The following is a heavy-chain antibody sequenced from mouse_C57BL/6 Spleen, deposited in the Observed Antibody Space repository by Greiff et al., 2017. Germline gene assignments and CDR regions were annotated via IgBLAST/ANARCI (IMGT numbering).Heavy chain of an antibody. Sequence: QVQLKQSGAELVKPGASVKLSCKASGYTFTSYWMQWVKQRPGQGLEWIGEIDPSDSYTNYNQKFKGKATLTVDTSSSTAYMQLSSLTSEDSAVYYCARRGGHYGSSPYYFDYWGQGTTLTVSS. J-gene: IGHJ2*01. CDR2: IDPSDSYT. D-gene: IGHD1-1*01. CDR1: GYTFTSYW. CDR3: ARRGGHYGSSPYYFDY. V-gene: IGHV1-50*01.